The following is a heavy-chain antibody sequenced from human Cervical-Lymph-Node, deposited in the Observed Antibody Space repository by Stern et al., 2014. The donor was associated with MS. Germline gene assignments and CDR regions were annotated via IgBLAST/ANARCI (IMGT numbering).Heavy chain of an antibody. CDR2: VIPVCGTP. Sequence: QVQLGQSGAEVKKPGSSLNVSCKASGGTFNNSAINWVRQAPGQGLEWVGVVIPVCGTPKYAQKFQGRVAITADESTSTAYMELTSLRSEDTAFYYCASDSSDSRVYYYYGMDVWGQGTTVTVSS. CDR1: GGTFNNSA. D-gene: IGHD3-22*01. V-gene: IGHV1-69*01. CDR3: ASDSSDSRVYYYYGMDV. J-gene: IGHJ6*02.